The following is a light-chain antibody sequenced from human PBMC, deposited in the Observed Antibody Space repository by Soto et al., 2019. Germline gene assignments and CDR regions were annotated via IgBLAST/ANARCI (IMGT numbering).Light chain of an antibody. V-gene: IGKV1-5*01. Sequence: DIQMTQSPSTLSASVGDRVTITCRASQTISSWLAWYQQKPGKAPELLIYDASSLESGVPSRFSGSGSGTEFTLTISSLQPDDFATYDCQQYNSFWTFGQGTKVDIK. CDR3: QQYNSFWT. CDR2: DAS. CDR1: QTISSW. J-gene: IGKJ1*01.